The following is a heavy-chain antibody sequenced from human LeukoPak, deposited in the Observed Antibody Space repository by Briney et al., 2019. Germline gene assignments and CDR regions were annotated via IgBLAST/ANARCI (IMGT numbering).Heavy chain of an antibody. V-gene: IGHV1-8*01. CDR3: ARGGSGSGYLYYFDH. CDR1: GYTFTIYD. CDR2: MNPNSGNT. Sequence: GASVKVSCKASGYTFTIYDINWVRQATGQGLEWMGWMNPNSGNTGYAQKFQGRVTMTRNTSISTAYMELSSLRSEDTAVYYCARGGSGSGYLYYFDHWGQGTLVPVSS. J-gene: IGHJ4*02. D-gene: IGHD3-10*01.